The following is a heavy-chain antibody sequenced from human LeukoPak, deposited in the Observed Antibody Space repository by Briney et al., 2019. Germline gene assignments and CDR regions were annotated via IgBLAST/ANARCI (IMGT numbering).Heavy chain of an antibody. CDR3: ARQTGSGLFILP. D-gene: IGHD3/OR15-3a*01. CDR1: GFTFSSYG. V-gene: IGHV3-23*01. Sequence: GGSLRLSCAASGFTFSSYGMSWVRQAPGKGLEWVSAISGSGGSTYYADSVKGRFTISRDNSKNTLYLQMNSLRAEDTAVYYCARQTGSGLFILPGGQGTLVTVSS. J-gene: IGHJ4*02. CDR2: ISGSGGST.